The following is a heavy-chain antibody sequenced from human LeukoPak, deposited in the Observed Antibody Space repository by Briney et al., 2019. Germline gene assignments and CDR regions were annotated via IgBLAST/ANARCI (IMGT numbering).Heavy chain of an antibody. CDR2: INPLSGST. Sequence: ASVKVSCKTSGYTFTSFFIHWLRQAPGQGLEWMGIINPLSGSTTYARNLQGRVTMTSDTSTSTVYVGLSSLRSEDTAVYYCGRSVAFREIPRDFWGQGTLVTVSS. CDR3: GRSVAFREIPRDF. V-gene: IGHV1-46*04. CDR1: GYTFTSFF. J-gene: IGHJ4*02. D-gene: IGHD2-21*01.